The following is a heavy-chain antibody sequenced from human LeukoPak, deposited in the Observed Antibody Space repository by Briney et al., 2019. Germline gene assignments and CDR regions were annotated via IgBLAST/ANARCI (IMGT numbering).Heavy chain of an antibody. D-gene: IGHD2-2*02. CDR1: GFTVSSNY. V-gene: IGHV3-53*01. J-gene: IGHJ3*02. Sequence: PGGSLRLSCAASGFTVSSNYMRWVRQAPGKGLEWVSVIYSGGSTYYAVSVKGRFTISRDNSKNTLYLQRNSLRAEDTAVYYCARDPGGPHTVKWDAFDIWGQGTMVTVSS. CDR3: ARDPGGPHTVKWDAFDI. CDR2: IYSGGST.